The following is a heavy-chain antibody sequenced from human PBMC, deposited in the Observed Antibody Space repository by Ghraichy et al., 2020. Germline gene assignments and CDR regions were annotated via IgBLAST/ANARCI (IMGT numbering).Heavy chain of an antibody. CDR3: ARLVYGSGSYYNADL. CDR1: GGSISSSSYY. J-gene: IGHJ2*01. CDR2: IYYSGST. D-gene: IGHD3-10*01. Sequence: SETLSLTCTVSGGSISSSSYYWGWIRQPPGKGLEWIGSIYYSGSTYYNPSLKSRVTISVDTSKNQFSLKLSSVTAADTAVYYCARLVYGSGSYYNADLWGRGTLVTVSS. V-gene: IGHV4-39*01.